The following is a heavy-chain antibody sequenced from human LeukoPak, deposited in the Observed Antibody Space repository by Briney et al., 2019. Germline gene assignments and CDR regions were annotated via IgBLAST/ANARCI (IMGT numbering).Heavy chain of an antibody. D-gene: IGHD5-18*01. J-gene: IGHJ4*02. CDR1: GFTVSSNY. CDR2: IYSGGTT. V-gene: IGHV3-66*01. CDR3: ARDQYSYAHAAH. Sequence: QSGGSLRLSCAASGFTVSSNYMSWVRQAPGKGLEWVSVIYSGGTTYYADSVKGRFTISRDNSKNTLHLQMNTLRAEDTAVYYCARDQYSYAHAAHWGQGTQVTVSS.